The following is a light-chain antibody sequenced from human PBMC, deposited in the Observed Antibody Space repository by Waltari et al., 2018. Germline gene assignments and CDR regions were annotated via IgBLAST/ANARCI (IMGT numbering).Light chain of an antibody. Sequence: QSALTQPPAASGSPGQSVTISCTGTGSDVGKYDYVSWYQQHPGKAPKLMIYEPSKRPPGVPDRFSGSKSGNTASLTVSGLQAEDEADYYCSSYAGSHYWVFGGGTKLTVL. CDR3: SSYAGSHYWV. V-gene: IGLV2-8*01. CDR2: EPS. J-gene: IGLJ3*02. CDR1: GSDVGKYDY.